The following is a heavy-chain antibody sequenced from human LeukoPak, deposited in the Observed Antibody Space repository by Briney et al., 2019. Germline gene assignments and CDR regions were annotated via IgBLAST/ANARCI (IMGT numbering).Heavy chain of an antibody. V-gene: IGHV4-61*02. J-gene: IGHJ4*02. CDR2: IYTSGST. CDR3: ARGGAVYATPFDY. CDR1: GGSISSGSYY. Sequence: SETLSLTCTVSGGSISSGSYYWSWIRQPAGKGLEWIGRIYTSGSTNYNPSLKSRVTISVDTSKNQFSLKLSSVTAADTAVYYCARGGAVYATPFDYWGQGTLVTVSS. D-gene: IGHD2-8*01.